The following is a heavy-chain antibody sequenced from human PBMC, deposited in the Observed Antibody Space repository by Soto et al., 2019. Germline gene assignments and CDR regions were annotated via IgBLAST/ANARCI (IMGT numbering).Heavy chain of an antibody. CDR3: ASAYDYIWGSLEAAFDI. CDR2: MNANNGNT. V-gene: IGHV1-8*02. Sequence: ASVKVSCKASGYTFTSYGISWVRQAPGQGLEWMGWMNANNGNTNYAQKLQGRVTMTRNTSISTAYMELSSLRSEDTAVYYCASAYDYIWGSLEAAFDIWGQGTMVTVSS. D-gene: IGHD3-16*01. J-gene: IGHJ3*02. CDR1: GYTFTSYG.